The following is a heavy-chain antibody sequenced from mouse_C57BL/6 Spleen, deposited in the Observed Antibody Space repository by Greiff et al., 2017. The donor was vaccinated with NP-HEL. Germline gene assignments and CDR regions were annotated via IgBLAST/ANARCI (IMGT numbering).Heavy chain of an antibody. Sequence: VQLQQPGAELVRPGSSVKLSCKASGYTFTSYWMHWVKQRPIQGLEWIGNIDPSDSETHYNQKFKDKATLTVDKSSSTAYMQLSSLTSKDSAVYYCARDYYGSSYNYAMDYWGQGTSVTVSS. D-gene: IGHD1-1*01. CDR3: ARDYYGSSYNYAMDY. V-gene: IGHV1-52*01. CDR2: IDPSDSET. CDR1: GYTFTSYW. J-gene: IGHJ4*01.